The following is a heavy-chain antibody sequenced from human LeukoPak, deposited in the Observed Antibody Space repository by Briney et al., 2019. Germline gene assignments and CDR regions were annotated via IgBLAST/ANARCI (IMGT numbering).Heavy chain of an antibody. Sequence: SGPTLVNPTQTLTLTCTFSGFSLSTSGVGVGWIRQPPGKALEWLALIYWDDDKRCSPSLKSRLTITKDTSKNQVVLTMTNMDPVDTATYYCAHIHYDILTGPRGFDYWGQGTLVTVSS. D-gene: IGHD3-9*01. CDR1: GFSLSTSGVG. V-gene: IGHV2-5*02. J-gene: IGHJ4*02. CDR2: IYWDDDK. CDR3: AHIHYDILTGPRGFDY.